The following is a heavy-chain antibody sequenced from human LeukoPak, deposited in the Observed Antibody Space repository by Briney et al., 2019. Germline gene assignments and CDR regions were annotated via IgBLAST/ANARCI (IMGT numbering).Heavy chain of an antibody. Sequence: ASVKVSCKASGYTFTGYFMHWVRQAPGQGLEWMGIINPSGGSTTYAQKFQGRVTMTRDTSTSTVYMQLSSLRSEDTAVYYCARAHYDFWSGYWGYYYHYGMDVWGQGTTVTVSS. CDR3: ARAHYDFWSGYWGYYYHYGMDV. V-gene: IGHV1-46*01. J-gene: IGHJ6*02. CDR2: INPSGGST. CDR1: GYTFTGYF. D-gene: IGHD3-3*01.